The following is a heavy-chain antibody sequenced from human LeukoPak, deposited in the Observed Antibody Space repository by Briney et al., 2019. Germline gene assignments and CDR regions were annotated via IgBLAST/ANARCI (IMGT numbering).Heavy chain of an antibody. Sequence: PSETLSLTCTVSGGSISSYYGSWIRQPAGKGLEWIGRIYTSGSTNYNPSLKSRVTMSVDTSKNQFSLKLSSVTAADTAVYYCARSGYSSSWYGEPFDYWGQGTLVTVSS. D-gene: IGHD6-13*01. CDR1: GGSISSYY. J-gene: IGHJ4*02. CDR2: IYTSGST. CDR3: ARSGYSSSWYGEPFDY. V-gene: IGHV4-4*07.